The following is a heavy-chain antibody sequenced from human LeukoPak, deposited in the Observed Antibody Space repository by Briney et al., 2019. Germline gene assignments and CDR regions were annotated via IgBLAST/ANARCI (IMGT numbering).Heavy chain of an antibody. V-gene: IGHV3-23*01. CDR3: ASSPTYYYDSSGYPYYYYYMDV. CDR1: GFTFSTYG. CDR2: ISGSGGST. Sequence: PGGSLRLSCAASGFTFSTYGMTWVRQAPGKGLEWVSAISGSGGSTYYADSVKGRFTISRDNSKNTLYLQMNSLRAEDTAVYYCASSPTYYYDSSGYPYYYYYMDVWGKGTTVTISS. J-gene: IGHJ6*03. D-gene: IGHD3-22*01.